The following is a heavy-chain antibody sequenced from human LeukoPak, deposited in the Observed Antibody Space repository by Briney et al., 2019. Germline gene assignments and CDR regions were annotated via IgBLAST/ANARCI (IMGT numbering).Heavy chain of an antibody. Sequence: ASVKVSCKASGYTFTSYYMHWVRQAPGQGLEWMGIINPSGGSTSYAQKFQGRVAMTRGTSTSTVYMELSSLRSEDTAVYYCARDRDCSSTSCYFLNYYMDVWGKGTTVTVSS. J-gene: IGHJ6*03. V-gene: IGHV1-46*01. CDR1: GYTFTSYY. CDR2: INPSGGST. CDR3: ARDRDCSSTSCYFLNYYMDV. D-gene: IGHD2-2*01.